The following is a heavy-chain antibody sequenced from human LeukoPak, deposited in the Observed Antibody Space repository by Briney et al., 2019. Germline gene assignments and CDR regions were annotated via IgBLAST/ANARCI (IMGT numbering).Heavy chain of an antibody. V-gene: IGHV4-59*01. CDR2: IYYSGST. D-gene: IGHD4-17*01. Sequence: PSETLSLTCTVSSGSISSYYWSWIRQPPGKGLEWIGYIYYSGSTNYNPSLKSRVTISVDTTKHQSSLKLRSVTAADTAVYYCAGIDYGDYVQHWGQGTLVTVSS. CDR1: SGSISSYY. CDR3: AGIDYGDYVQH. J-gene: IGHJ1*01.